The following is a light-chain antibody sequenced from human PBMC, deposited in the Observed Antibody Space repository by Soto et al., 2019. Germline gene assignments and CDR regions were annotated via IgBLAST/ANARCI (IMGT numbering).Light chain of an antibody. CDR1: QSVNTS. V-gene: IGKV3-20*01. CDR3: RQYLASWPRT. J-gene: IGKJ1*01. Sequence: VESVSPGTVSFSTGESARLSCRDSQSVNTSLAGYQQKHRRAASLLITGTASRATAGSDRFCGSGSATNFTIPISRLVPSEDAVCYCRQYLASWPRTFGQGTKVDI. CDR2: GTA.